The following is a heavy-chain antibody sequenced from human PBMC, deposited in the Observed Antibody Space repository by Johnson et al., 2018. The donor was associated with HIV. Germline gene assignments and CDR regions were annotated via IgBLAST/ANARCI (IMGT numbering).Heavy chain of an antibody. CDR3: ARDRAEAYYYDSSGRKSGFDI. CDR1: GFTVSSNY. CDR2: IYSGGST. D-gene: IGHD3-22*01. Sequence: VQLVESGGGLIQPGGSLRLSCAASGFTVSSNYMSWVRQAPGKGLEWVSVIYSGGSTYYADSVKGRFTISRDNSKNTLYLQMNSLRAEDTAVYYCARDRAEAYYYDSSGRKSGFDIWGQGTMVTVSS. J-gene: IGHJ3*02. V-gene: IGHV3-66*03.